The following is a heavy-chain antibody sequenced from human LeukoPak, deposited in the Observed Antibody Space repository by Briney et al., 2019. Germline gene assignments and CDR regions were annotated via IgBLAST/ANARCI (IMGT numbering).Heavy chain of an antibody. CDR2: ISSSGSTI. J-gene: IGHJ4*02. V-gene: IGHV3-11*01. Sequence: GGSLRLSCAASGFTFSDYYMSWIRQAPGKGLEWVSYISSSGSTIYYADSVKGRFTISRDNAKNSLYLQMNSLRAEDTAVYYCTREGVYSGSYNGAFDDWGQGTLVTVSS. CDR3: TREGVYSGSYNGAFDD. D-gene: IGHD1-26*01. CDR1: GFTFSDYY.